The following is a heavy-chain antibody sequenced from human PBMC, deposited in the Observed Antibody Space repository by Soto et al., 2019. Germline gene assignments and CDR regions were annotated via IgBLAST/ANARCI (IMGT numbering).Heavy chain of an antibody. D-gene: IGHD6-6*01. CDR2: ISGSGGST. CDR3: PQVVGVPARAGVWFDP. J-gene: IGHJ5*02. V-gene: IGHV3-23*01. Sequence: PGGSLRLSCAASGFTFSSYAMSWVSQAPGKGLEWVSAISGSGGSTYYADSVKGRFTISRDNSKNTLYLQMNSLRAEDTAVYYCPQVVGVPARAGVWFDPWGQGTLVTVSS. CDR1: GFTFSSYA.